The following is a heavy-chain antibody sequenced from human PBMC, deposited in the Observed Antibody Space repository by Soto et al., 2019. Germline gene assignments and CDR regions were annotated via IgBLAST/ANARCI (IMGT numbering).Heavy chain of an antibody. J-gene: IGHJ4*02. V-gene: IGHV3-11*04. D-gene: IGHD3-22*01. CDR2: ISPDGGNV. CDR3: TLHKFDSSGYVSDY. CDR1: GFTFRDYY. Sequence: GGSLRLSCAASGFTFRDYYMTWLRQAPGKGLEWVSYISPDGGNVYYADSVKGRFTISRDNAKSTVYLQMNSLGAEDTATYHCTLHKFDSSGYVSDYWGQGNLVTVSS.